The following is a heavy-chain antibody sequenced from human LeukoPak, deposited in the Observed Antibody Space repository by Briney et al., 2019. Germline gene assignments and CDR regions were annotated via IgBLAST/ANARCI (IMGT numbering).Heavy chain of an antibody. D-gene: IGHD3-9*01. J-gene: IGHJ4*02. CDR2: IYYTGSS. V-gene: IGHV4-59*08. CDR1: GASMSDYY. Sequence: SETLSLTCTVSGASMSDYYWSWIRQPPGKGLEWIGYIYYTGSSNYNPSLKSRVTMSVDTSKNQISLKLSSVTAADSAVYYCVRRVRYFGQNDYWGQGTLVTVSS. CDR3: VRRVRYFGQNDY.